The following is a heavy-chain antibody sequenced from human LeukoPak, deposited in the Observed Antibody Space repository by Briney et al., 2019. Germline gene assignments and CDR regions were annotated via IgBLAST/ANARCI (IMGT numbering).Heavy chain of an antibody. D-gene: IGHD1-14*01. CDR1: GFTVSSNY. CDR2: IYSGGST. Sequence: PGGSLRLSCAASGFTVSSNYMSWVRQAPGKGLEWVSVIYSGGSTYYADSVKGRFTISRDNSKNTLYLQMNSLRAEDTAVYYCARARQGNPFDYWGQGTLVTVSS. CDR3: ARARQGNPFDY. J-gene: IGHJ4*02. V-gene: IGHV3-53*01.